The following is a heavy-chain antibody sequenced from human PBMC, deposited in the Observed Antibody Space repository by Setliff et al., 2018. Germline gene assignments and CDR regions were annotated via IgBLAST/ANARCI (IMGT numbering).Heavy chain of an antibody. CDR2: IYYSGST. J-gene: IGHJ4*02. D-gene: IGHD2-15*01. Sequence: KASETLSLTCTVSGGSISSYYCNWIRQSPGKGLEWIGYIYYSGSTNYNPSLKSRVTISVDTSKNQFSLKLSSVTAADTAVYYCASAAAGYCSGRSCYAKLYFDYWGQGTLVTVSS. CDR1: GGSISSYY. CDR3: ASAAAGYCSGRSCYAKLYFDY. V-gene: IGHV4-59*08.